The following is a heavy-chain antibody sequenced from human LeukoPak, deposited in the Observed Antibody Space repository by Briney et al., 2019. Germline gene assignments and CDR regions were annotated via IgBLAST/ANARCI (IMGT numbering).Heavy chain of an antibody. CDR3: ARANCYSSGCHDEGWFDP. CDR1: GGTLSSYA. CDR2: IIPIFGTA. J-gene: IGHJ5*02. V-gene: IGHV1-69*06. Sequence: GASVKVSCKASGGTLSSYAISWVRQAPGHGLEWMGGIIPIFGTANYAQKFQGRVTITADKSTSTAYMELSSLRSEDTAVYYCARANCYSSGCHDEGWFDPWGQGTLVAVSS. D-gene: IGHD6-19*01.